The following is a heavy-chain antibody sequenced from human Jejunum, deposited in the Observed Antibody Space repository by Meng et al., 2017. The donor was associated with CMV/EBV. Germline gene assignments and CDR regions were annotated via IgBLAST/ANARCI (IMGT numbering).Heavy chain of an antibody. CDR3: ARGPGASTREGFDY. CDR2: FQNRYTY. V-gene: IGHV4-4*07. CDR1: CCSVKYFY. Sequence: GPGLGNPSGTLSPTFTCLCCSVKYFYWSWVPQSAGKGLGLIGPFQNRYTYNLHPLLGRRVTMSLEHSKNPFPLNLRSVTAADTATYHCARGPGASTREGFDYWGLGTLVTVSS. D-gene: IGHD1-26*01. J-gene: IGHJ4*02.